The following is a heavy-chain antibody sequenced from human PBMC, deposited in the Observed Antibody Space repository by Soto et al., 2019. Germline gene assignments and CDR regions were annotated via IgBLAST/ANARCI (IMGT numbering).Heavy chain of an antibody. V-gene: IGHV1-69*13. CDR1: GGTFSSYA. CDR3: ARENRRYYDILTGRILGEYYYYGMDV. Sequence: ASVKVSCKASGGTFSSYAISWVRQAPGQGLEWMGGIIPIFGTANYAQKFQGRVTITADESTSTAYMELSSLRSEDTAVYYCARENRRYYDILTGRILGEYYYYGMDVWGQGTTVTVSS. D-gene: IGHD3-9*01. J-gene: IGHJ6*02. CDR2: IIPIFGTA.